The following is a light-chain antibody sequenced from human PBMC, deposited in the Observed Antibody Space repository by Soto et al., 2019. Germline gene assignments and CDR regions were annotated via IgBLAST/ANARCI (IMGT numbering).Light chain of an antibody. Sequence: AIQLTQSPSSLSASIGDRVTITCRASQAISTNLAWYQHKPGTVPKVLIYDASILESGVPSRFSGIGSGTDFTLIISSLQPEDFATYYCQQFRTYPTFGGGTKVEVQ. J-gene: IGKJ4*01. CDR2: DAS. CDR3: QQFRTYPT. CDR1: QAISTN. V-gene: IGKV1-13*02.